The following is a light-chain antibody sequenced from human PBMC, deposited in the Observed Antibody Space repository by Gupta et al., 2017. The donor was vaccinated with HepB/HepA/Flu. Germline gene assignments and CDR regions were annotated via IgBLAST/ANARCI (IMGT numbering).Light chain of an antibody. CDR1: EGVGDW. J-gene: IGKJ1*01. V-gene: IGKV1-5*03. CDR2: RAT. CDR3: QQDNEAPWT. Sequence: DIQMSQSPSTLSASVGDRVTITCRASEGVGDWVAWYQQKPGNAPKLLIYRATTLEIGVPSRFSGSSSGTEFTLTISSLQPDDFVIYYCQQDNEAPWTFGLGTKVDFK.